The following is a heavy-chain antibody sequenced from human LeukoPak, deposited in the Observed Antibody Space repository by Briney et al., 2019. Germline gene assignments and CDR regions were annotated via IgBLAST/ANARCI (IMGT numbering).Heavy chain of an antibody. CDR2: IYNGVNT. V-gene: IGHV4-61*01. J-gene: IGHJ5*02. D-gene: IGHD1-26*01. Sequence: SETLSLTCTVSGASVSSASYWTWIRQPPGKGVEWIAHIYNGVNTNYNPSLKSRVTISVDTSKNQFSLRLNSVTAADTAVYYCARSRAFNSGAFDPWGEGRLVTVSS. CDR1: GASVSSASY. CDR3: ARSRAFNSGAFDP.